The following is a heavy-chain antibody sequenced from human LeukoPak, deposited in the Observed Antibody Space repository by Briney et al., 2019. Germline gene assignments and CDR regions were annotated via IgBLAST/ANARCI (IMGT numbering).Heavy chain of an antibody. CDR2: IYYSGST. Sequence: SETLSLTCTVSGGSISSGDYYWSWIRQPPGKGLEWIGHIYYSGSTYYNPSLKSRVTISVDTSKNQFSLKLSSVTAADTAVYYCARAFRDYFDYWGQGTLVTVSS. CDR3: ARAFRDYFDY. CDR1: GGSISSGDYY. J-gene: IGHJ4*02. V-gene: IGHV4-30-4*08.